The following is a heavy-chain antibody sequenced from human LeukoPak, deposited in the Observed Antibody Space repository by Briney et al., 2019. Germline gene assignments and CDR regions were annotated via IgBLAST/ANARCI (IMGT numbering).Heavy chain of an antibody. D-gene: IGHD2-15*01. CDR1: GFSRRTGGVG. J-gene: IGHJ5*02. Sequence: ASGPTLVNPPQTLTLTCTFSGFSRRTGGVGVGWIRQPPGKAVEWLSLIYWDDDKRYSPSVKSRLTIAKDTSNNQIVLTMTNMDPVDTATYYCAHRRGVGYCSGGSCYSDGYNWFDPWGQGTLVTVSS. V-gene: IGHV2-5*02. CDR2: IYWDDDK. CDR3: AHRRGVGYCSGGSCYSDGYNWFDP.